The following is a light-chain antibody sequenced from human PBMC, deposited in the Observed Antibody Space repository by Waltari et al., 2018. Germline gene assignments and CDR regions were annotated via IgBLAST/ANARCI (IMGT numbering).Light chain of an antibody. CDR1: GSNIGAGYD. J-gene: IGLJ2*01. CDR2: GVN. Sequence: QSVLTQPPSVSGAPGQRVTISCSGSGSNIGAGYDVHWYRQLPGKAPTLLIYGVNTRPPGVSDRFSGSQFDTSASLAIAVLQADDEADYYCQSYDTTLSVVFGGGTKLTVL. CDR3: QSYDTTLSVV. V-gene: IGLV1-40*01.